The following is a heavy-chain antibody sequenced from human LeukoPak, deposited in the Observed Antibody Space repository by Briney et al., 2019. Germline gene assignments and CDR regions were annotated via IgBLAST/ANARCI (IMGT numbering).Heavy chain of an antibody. CDR1: GVSISSYY. Sequence: SETLSLTCTGSGVSISSYYWSWIRQTPGKGLEWVGYIYDSGTTNHNPSLKGRVTISVDTSKNQFSLKLSSVTAADTAVYYCAGGYRSRLDFWGQGTLVTVSS. CDR2: IYDSGTT. J-gene: IGHJ4*02. V-gene: IGHV4-59*01. CDR3: AGGYRSRLDF. D-gene: IGHD5-18*01.